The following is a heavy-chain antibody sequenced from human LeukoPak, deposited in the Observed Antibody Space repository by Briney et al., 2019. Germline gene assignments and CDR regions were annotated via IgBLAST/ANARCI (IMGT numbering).Heavy chain of an antibody. V-gene: IGHV3-30-3*01. CDR1: GFSFSTYT. CDR3: ARDHYGGNSWDWYFDL. CDR2: IQHDGGRT. D-gene: IGHD4-23*01. J-gene: IGHJ2*01. Sequence: GRALRLSCAASGFSFSTYTISWVRQAPGKGVERVAGIQHDGGRTYYADSVKGGFTISRDNSKNTLYLEMNSLTPEDTALYYCARDHYGGNSWDWYFDLWGRGLLVTVSS.